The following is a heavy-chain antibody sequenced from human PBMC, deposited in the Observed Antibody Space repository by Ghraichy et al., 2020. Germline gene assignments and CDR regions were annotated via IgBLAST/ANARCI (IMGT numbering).Heavy chain of an antibody. CDR3: ARDMGFHDH. D-gene: IGHD3-10*01. V-gene: IGHV3-21*01. J-gene: IGHJ5*02. Sequence: GESLNISCVASGFLFSSSSMTWVRQAPGKGLEWVSSISSRGDFIHYADSVKGRFTISRDNAKNSVYLQMNSLRAEDTALYYCARDMGFHDHWGQGTLVTVSS. CDR2: ISSRGDFI. CDR1: GFLFSSSS.